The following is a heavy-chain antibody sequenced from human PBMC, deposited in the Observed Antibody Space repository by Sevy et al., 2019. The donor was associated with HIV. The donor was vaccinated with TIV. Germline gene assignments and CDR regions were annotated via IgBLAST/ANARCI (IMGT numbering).Heavy chain of an antibody. J-gene: IGHJ4*02. CDR3: ARDSTTRPRVLDY. CDR1: GGSISSYF. CDR2: IYFTGNT. D-gene: IGHD1-1*01. V-gene: IGHV4-59*01. Sequence: ETPSLTCSVSGGSISSYFWTWVRQSPGKGLEWIGNIYFTGNTDYSPSLKSRVTLSLDTSKSQFSLTLKSVTAADTAIYFCARDSTTRPRVLDYWGQGTLVTVSS.